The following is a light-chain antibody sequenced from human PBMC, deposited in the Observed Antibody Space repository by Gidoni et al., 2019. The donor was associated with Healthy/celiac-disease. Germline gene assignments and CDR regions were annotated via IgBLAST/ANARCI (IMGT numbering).Light chain of an antibody. CDR1: SSNIGSNY. CDR2: RNN. V-gene: IGLV1-47*01. CDR3: AAWDDSLSGKV. Sequence: QSVLTQPPSASGTPGQGVTISCSGSSSNIGSNYVYWYQQLPGTAPKLLIYRNNQWPSGVPDRFSGSKSGTSASLAISGLRSEDEADYYCAAWDDSLSGKVFGGGTKLTVL. J-gene: IGLJ2*01.